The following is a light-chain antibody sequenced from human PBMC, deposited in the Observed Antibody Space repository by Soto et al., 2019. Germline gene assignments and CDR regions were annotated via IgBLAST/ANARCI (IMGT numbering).Light chain of an antibody. CDR3: SSYTSSSTPLV. J-gene: IGLJ1*01. CDR1: SSDVGGYNY. Sequence: QSARTQPASGSGAPGQSITISCTGTSSDVGGYNYVSWYQQHPGKAPKLMIYDVSNRPSGVSNRFSGSKSGNTASLTISGLQAEDEADYYCSSYTSSSTPLVFGTGTKVTVL. V-gene: IGLV2-14*01. CDR2: DVS.